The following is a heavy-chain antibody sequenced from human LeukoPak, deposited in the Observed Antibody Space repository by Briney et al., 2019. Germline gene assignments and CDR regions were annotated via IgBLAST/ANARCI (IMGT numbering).Heavy chain of an antibody. CDR3: AKDPRPAYGDDVVLDS. Sequence: GGSLRLSCVASVFAFGDYAIHWVRQSPGKGLEWVSLISGDGSRTYYAQSVEGRFTISRDNSKNSLYLQMNSLGTADTALYYCAKDPRPAYGDDVVLDSWGQGTLVTVS. CDR2: ISGDGSRT. V-gene: IGHV3-43*02. CDR1: VFAFGDYA. J-gene: IGHJ4*02. D-gene: IGHD4-17*01.